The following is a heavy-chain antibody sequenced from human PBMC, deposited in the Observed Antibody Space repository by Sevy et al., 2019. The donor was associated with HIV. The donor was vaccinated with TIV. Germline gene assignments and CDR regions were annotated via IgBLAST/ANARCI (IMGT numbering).Heavy chain of an antibody. D-gene: IGHD2-2*01. CDR1: GFTFSNYA. CDR2: ISRSGGRT. V-gene: IGHV3-23*01. Sequence: GGSLRLSCAASGFTFSNYAMSWVRKAPGKGLEWVSSISRSGGRTYYADSLKGRFTISRENSKNTLYLQMNSLRAEDTAVYYCAKVDVVVPVADYGLDVWGQGTTVTVSS. CDR3: AKVDVVVPVADYGLDV. J-gene: IGHJ6*02.